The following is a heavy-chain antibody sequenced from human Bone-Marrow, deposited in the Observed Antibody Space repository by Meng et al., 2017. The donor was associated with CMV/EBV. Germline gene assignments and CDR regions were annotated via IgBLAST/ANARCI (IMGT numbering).Heavy chain of an antibody. Sequence: SETLSLTCAVYGGSFSNYYWSWIRQPPGKGLEWIGEINHSGSTNYNPSLKSRVTISVDTSKNQFSLKLSSVTAADTAVYYCARSPFWSGYHYYFDYWGQGKLVNVAS. CDR3: ARSPFWSGYHYYFDY. V-gene: IGHV4-34*01. CDR2: INHSGST. CDR1: GGSFSNYY. J-gene: IGHJ4*02. D-gene: IGHD3-3*01.